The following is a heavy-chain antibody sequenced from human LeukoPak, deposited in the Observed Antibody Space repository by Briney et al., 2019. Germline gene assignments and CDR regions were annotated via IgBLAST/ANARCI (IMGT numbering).Heavy chain of an antibody. CDR2: ISSSSSTI. CDR1: GFTFSSYE. J-gene: IGHJ3*02. V-gene: IGHV3-48*03. CDR3: ARGYAFDI. Sequence: GGSLRLSCAASGFTFSSYEMNWVRQAPGKGLEWVSYISSSSSTIYYADSVKGRFTISRDNAKNSLYLQMNSLRAEDTAVYYCARGYAFDIWGQGTMVTVSS.